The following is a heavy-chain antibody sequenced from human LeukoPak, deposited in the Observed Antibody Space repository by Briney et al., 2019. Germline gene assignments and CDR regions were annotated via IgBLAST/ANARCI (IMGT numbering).Heavy chain of an antibody. V-gene: IGHV4-4*07. Sequence: PSETLSLTCTVSGGSISSYYWSWIRQPAGKGLKWIGRIYTSGSTNYHPSLKSRVTMSVDTSKNQFSLKLSSVTAADTAVYYCARDHTVVVPAARDGWFDPWGQGTLVTVSS. CDR1: GGSISSYY. CDR2: IYTSGST. J-gene: IGHJ5*02. CDR3: ARDHTVVVPAARDGWFDP. D-gene: IGHD2-2*01.